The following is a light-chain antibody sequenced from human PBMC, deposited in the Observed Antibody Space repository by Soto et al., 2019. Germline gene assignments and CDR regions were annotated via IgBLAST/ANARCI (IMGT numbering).Light chain of an antibody. CDR2: RNN. Sequence: QSVLTQTPSASGTPGQRVTISCAGSSSNIGSNYVYWYQQLPGTAPKLLIHRNNQRPSGVPDRFAGSKSGTSASLAISGLRSEDEADYYCAAWDDSLSGRYVFATGTKLTVL. J-gene: IGLJ1*01. V-gene: IGLV1-47*01. CDR3: AAWDDSLSGRYV. CDR1: SSNIGSNY.